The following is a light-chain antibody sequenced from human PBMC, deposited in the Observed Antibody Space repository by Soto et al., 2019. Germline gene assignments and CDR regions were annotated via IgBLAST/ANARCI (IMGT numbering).Light chain of an antibody. CDR2: SAS. Sequence: DIQVTQSPPSLSASVGDRVTITCRASQYIGNYLNWYQHKPGKAPQLLIYSASTLHIGVPSRFSGSGSGTDFTLTINTLHPDDFASYYCQSNYILSWTFGQGTKVE. CDR1: QYIGNY. J-gene: IGKJ1*01. CDR3: QSNYILSWT. V-gene: IGKV1-39*01.